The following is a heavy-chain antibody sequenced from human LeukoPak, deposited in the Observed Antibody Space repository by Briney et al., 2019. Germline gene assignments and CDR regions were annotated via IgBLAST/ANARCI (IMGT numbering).Heavy chain of an antibody. CDR2: IKEDGSEK. D-gene: IGHD4-17*01. CDR3: ARTTVFDY. V-gene: IGHV3-7*04. Sequence: GGSLRLSWAASGFTFSSYWMSWVRQAPGKGLEWVANIKEDGSEKNYVDSVKGRFTISRDNAKNSLYLQLNSLRAEDTAVYYCARTTVFDYWGQGTLVTVSS. J-gene: IGHJ4*02. CDR1: GFTFSSYW.